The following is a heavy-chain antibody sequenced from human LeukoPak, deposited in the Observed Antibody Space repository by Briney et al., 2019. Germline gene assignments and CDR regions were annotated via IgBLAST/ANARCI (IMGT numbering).Heavy chain of an antibody. Sequence: PSETLSLTCAVYGGSFSGYYWSWIRQPPGKGLEWIGEINHSGSTNYNPSLKSRVTISVDTSKNQFSLKLSSVTAADTAVYYCARGDYDILTGHLGVYAFDIWGQGTMVTVSS. J-gene: IGHJ3*02. D-gene: IGHD3-9*01. V-gene: IGHV4-34*01. CDR1: GGSFSGYY. CDR3: ARGDYDILTGHLGVYAFDI. CDR2: INHSGST.